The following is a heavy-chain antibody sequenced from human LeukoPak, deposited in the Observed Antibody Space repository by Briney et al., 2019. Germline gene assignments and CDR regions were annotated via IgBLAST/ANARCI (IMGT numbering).Heavy chain of an antibody. V-gene: IGHV1-2*02. CDR2: INPNSGGT. CDR1: GYTFTGYY. CDR3: ARDQEIAVAVSDAFDI. Sequence: ASVKVSCKASGYTFTGYYMHWVRQAPGQGLEWMGWINPNSGGTNYAQKFQGRVTMTRDTSISTAYMELSRLRSDDTAVYYCARDQEIAVAVSDAFDIWGQGTMVTVSS. D-gene: IGHD6-19*01. J-gene: IGHJ3*02.